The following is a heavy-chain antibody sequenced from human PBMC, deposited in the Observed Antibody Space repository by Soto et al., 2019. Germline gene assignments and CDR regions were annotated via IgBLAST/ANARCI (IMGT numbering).Heavy chain of an antibody. CDR2: INNDGTTT. CDR3: AAERAEARGFSYGRTLDY. D-gene: IGHD5-18*01. V-gene: IGHV3-74*03. CDR1: GLTFSRHW. J-gene: IGHJ4*02. Sequence: GGSLRLSCAASGLTFSRHWMHWVRQVPGKGLVWVSRINNDGTTTANADFVKGRFTISRDNAKNTLYLQMDRLRADDTALYYCAAERAEARGFSYGRTLDYWGQGALVTVSS.